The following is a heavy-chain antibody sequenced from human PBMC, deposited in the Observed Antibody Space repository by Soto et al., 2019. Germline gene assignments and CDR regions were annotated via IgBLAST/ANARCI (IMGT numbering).Heavy chain of an antibody. Sequence: SETLSLTCTVSGGSISSSSYYWGWIRQPPGKGLEWIGSIYYSGSTYYNPSLKSRVTISVDTSKNQFSLKLSSVTAADTAVYYCARLADDERMPILRFLMGPQEYWGQGTLVTVSS. CDR2: IYYSGST. CDR3: ARLADDERMPILRFLMGPQEY. CDR1: GGSISSSSYY. D-gene: IGHD3-3*01. V-gene: IGHV4-39*01. J-gene: IGHJ4*02.